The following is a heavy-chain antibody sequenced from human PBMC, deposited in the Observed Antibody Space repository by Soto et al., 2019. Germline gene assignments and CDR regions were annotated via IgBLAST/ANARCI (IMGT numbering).Heavy chain of an antibody. Sequence: EVQLVESGGGLVQPGRSLRLSCEASGFTFDDYAMHWVRQGPGKGLEWVSGISWNSGSLGYADSVKGRFTISRDNAKNSLYLQMNSLRAEDTALYYCTKDIYRRDSDGYFFDSWGLGTLVTVSS. J-gene: IGHJ4*02. V-gene: IGHV3-9*01. CDR2: ISWNSGSL. D-gene: IGHD5-18*01. CDR1: GFTFDDYA. CDR3: TKDIYRRDSDGYFFDS.